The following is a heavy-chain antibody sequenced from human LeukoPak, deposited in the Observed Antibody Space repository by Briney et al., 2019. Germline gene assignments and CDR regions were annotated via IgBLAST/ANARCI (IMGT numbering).Heavy chain of an antibody. Sequence: SGGSLRLSCAASGFTFSTYSMHWVRQAPGKGLEYVSSVTNNGGSTYYADSVKGRFTISRDNSKNTLNLQMSSLRTEDTAVYFCVKAVAGSFDYWGQGTLVTVSS. CDR1: GFTFSTYS. J-gene: IGHJ4*02. CDR3: VKAVAGSFDY. D-gene: IGHD3-10*01. CDR2: VTNNGGST. V-gene: IGHV3-64D*06.